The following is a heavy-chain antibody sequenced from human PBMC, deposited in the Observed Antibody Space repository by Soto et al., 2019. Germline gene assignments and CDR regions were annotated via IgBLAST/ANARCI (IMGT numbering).Heavy chain of an antibody. D-gene: IGHD1-1*01. CDR1: GGSISSGGTGSY. CDR2: IYYTGNT. CDR3: ASGHDAYKVRY. V-gene: IGHV4-31*01. Sequence: QVQLQESGPGLVKPSQTLSLTCTVSGGSISSGGTGSYWTWIRQLPGKGLEWIGYIYYTGNTYYNPSLTSHPTISIVPSQNHFSLKLTSVTAAHTAVYFCASGHDAYKVRYWGQGTLVTVSS. J-gene: IGHJ4*02.